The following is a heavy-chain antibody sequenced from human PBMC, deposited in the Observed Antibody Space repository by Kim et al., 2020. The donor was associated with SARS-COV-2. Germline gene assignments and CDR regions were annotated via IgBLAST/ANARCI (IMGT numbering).Heavy chain of an antibody. V-gene: IGHV1-46*01. D-gene: IGHD6-19*01. Sequence: AQKFQGRVTMTRGTSTSTVYMELSSLRSEDTAVYYCAREPYNSDWPGFDYWGQGTLVTVSS. CDR3: AREPYNSDWPGFDY. J-gene: IGHJ4*02.